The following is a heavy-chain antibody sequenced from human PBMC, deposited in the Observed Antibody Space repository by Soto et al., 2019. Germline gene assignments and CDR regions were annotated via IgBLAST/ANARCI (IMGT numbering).Heavy chain of an antibody. CDR3: AKESRSCSGSACWDYFDY. J-gene: IGHJ4*02. CDR2: VSDDGSNG. V-gene: IGHV3-30*18. Sequence: PGGSLRLSCAASGFTLGKYGMHWVRQAPGKGLEWVAVVSDDGSNGDYGDSVRGRFTISRDNSKNTLYLQMNSLRTEDTAVYYCAKESRSCSGSACWDYFDYWGQGTLVTVSS. CDR1: GFTLGKYG. D-gene: IGHD2-15*01.